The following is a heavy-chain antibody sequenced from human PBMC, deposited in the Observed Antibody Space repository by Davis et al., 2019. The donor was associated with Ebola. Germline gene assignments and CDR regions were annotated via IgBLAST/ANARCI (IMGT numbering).Heavy chain of an antibody. Sequence: SGPTLVKPTQTLTLTRTFSGFSLSTSGMCVSWIRQPPGKALEWLAHIFSNDEKSYSTSLKGRLTISKDTSKSQVVLTMTNMDPVDTATYYCARISWSSGWYSDYWGQGTLVTVSS. J-gene: IGHJ4*02. CDR3: ARISWSSGWYSDY. D-gene: IGHD6-19*01. V-gene: IGHV2-26*01. CDR1: GFSLSTSGMC. CDR2: IFSNDEK.